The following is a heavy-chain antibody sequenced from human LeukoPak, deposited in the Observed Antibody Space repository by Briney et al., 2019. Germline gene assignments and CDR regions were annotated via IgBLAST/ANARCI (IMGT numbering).Heavy chain of an antibody. Sequence: GGSLRLSCAASGFTFSSYAMSWVRQAPGKGLEWVSAISGSGGSTYYADSVKGRFTISRDNSKNTPYLQMNSLRAEDTAVYYCAKPLPIAVAGGPFDYWGQGTLVTVSS. D-gene: IGHD6-19*01. CDR1: GFTFSSYA. CDR2: ISGSGGST. CDR3: AKPLPIAVAGGPFDY. J-gene: IGHJ4*02. V-gene: IGHV3-23*01.